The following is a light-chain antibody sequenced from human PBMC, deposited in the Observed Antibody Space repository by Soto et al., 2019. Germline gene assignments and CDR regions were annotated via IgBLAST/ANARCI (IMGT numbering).Light chain of an antibody. J-gene: IGKJ1*01. CDR1: QTSSRW. CDR2: KAS. Sequence: VGKKVTIPCRASQTSSRWLAWYQQNPGKAPKLLIYKASTLKSGVPSRFSGSGSGQESTFAFGILMPDDLPTHSIKLYTSYLGEFRQGPKGE. CDR3: KLYTSYLGE. V-gene: IGKV1-5*03.